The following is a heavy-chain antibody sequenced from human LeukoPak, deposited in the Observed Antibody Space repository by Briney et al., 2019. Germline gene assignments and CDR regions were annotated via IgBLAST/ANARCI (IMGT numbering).Heavy chain of an antibody. CDR3: ARTCDGGSCLDH. D-gene: IGHD2-15*01. CDR1: GFTFSAFS. J-gene: IGHJ5*02. CDR2: ISSRGNYI. Sequence: GSLRLSCTASGFTFSAFSMNWVRQAPGQGLEWVSSISSRGNYIYYIDSVRGRFTISRDIAKNSVYLQMNSLRAEDTAVYYCARTCDGGSCLDHWGQGTVVSVSS. V-gene: IGHV3-21*01.